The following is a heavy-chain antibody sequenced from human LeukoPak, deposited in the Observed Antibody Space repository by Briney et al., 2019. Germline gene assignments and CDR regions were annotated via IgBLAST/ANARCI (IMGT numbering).Heavy chain of an antibody. Sequence: ASVKVSCKASGYTFTSYYMHWVRQAPGQGLEWMGIINPSGGSTSYAQKFQGRVTMTRDTSTSTVYMELSSLRSEDTAVYYCARDSKRGYSGYEPNDYWGQGTLVTVSS. CDR1: GYTFTSYY. CDR3: ARDSKRGYSGYEPNDY. D-gene: IGHD5-12*01. V-gene: IGHV1-46*01. CDR2: INPSGGST. J-gene: IGHJ4*02.